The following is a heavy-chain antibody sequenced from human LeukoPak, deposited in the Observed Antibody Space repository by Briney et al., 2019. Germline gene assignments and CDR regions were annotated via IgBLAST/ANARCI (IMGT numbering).Heavy chain of an antibody. Sequence: GGSLRLSCAASGFTFSSYWMSWVRQAPGKGLEWVANIKQDGSEKYYVGSVKGRFTISRDNAKNSLYLQMNSLRAEDTAVYYCANTPGGTTVAGSDYWGKGTLVTVSS. J-gene: IGHJ4*02. CDR3: ANTPGGTTVAGSDY. D-gene: IGHD6-19*01. CDR1: GFTFSSYW. V-gene: IGHV3-7*01. CDR2: IKQDGSEK.